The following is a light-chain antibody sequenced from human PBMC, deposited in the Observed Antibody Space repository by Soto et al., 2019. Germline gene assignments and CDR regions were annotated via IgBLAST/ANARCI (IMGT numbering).Light chain of an antibody. V-gene: IGKV1-33*01. CDR3: QQYDNLPLT. Sequence: DIQMTQSPSSLSASVGDRVTITCQASQDIINYLNWYQQKPGKAPRLLIYDVHNLQTGVPSRFSGSGSGTDFTFTISSLQPEDIATYYCQQYDNLPLTFGGGTKVEIK. J-gene: IGKJ4*01. CDR2: DVH. CDR1: QDIINY.